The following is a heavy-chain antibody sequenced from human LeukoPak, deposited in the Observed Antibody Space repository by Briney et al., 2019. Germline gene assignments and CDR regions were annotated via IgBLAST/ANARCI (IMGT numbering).Heavy chain of an antibody. J-gene: IGHJ3*02. CDR1: GXTFSSYE. D-gene: IGHD4-17*01. V-gene: IGHV3-48*03. CDR2: ISSSGSTI. CDR3: ARNQDYGVYNSVGAFDI. Sequence: GGSLRLSCAASGXTFSSYEMNWVRQAPGKGLEWVSYISSSGSTIYYADSVKGRFTISRDNAKNSLYLQMNSLRAEDTAVYYCARNQDYGVYNSVGAFDIWGQGTMVTVSS.